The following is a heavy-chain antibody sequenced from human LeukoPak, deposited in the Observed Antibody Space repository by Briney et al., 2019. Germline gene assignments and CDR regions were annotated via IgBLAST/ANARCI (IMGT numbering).Heavy chain of an antibody. CDR1: GYTFTSYA. V-gene: IGHV7-4-1*02. Sequence: ASVKVSCKASGYTFTSYAMNWVRQAPGQGLEWMGWINTNTGNPTYAQGFTGRMVFSLDTSVSPAYLQISSLKAEDTAVYYCARAASDSYGYSYYYYYYMDVWGKGTTVTVSS. D-gene: IGHD5-18*01. CDR2: INTNTGNP. J-gene: IGHJ6*03. CDR3: ARAASDSYGYSYYYYYYMDV.